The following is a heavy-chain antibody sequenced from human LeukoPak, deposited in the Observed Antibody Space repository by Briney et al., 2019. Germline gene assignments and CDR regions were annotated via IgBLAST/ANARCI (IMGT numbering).Heavy chain of an antibody. CDR1: GYTFTGYY. Sequence: ASVKVSCKASGYTFTGYYMHWVRQAPGQGLAWMGWINPNSGGTNCAQKFQGRVTMTRDTSISTAYMELSRLRSDDTAVYYCAESNYGDYLFDYWGQGTLVTVSS. D-gene: IGHD4-17*01. CDR3: AESNYGDYLFDY. CDR2: INPNSGGT. V-gene: IGHV1-2*02. J-gene: IGHJ4*02.